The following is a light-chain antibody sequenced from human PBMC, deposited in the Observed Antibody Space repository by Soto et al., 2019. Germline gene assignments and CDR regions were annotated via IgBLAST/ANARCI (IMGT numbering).Light chain of an antibody. V-gene: IGKV3-20*01. Sequence: EIVLTQSPGTLWLSPGERATLSCRASQSVSSSYLAWYQQKFGQAPRLLIYDASSRATGVPDRFSGSGSGTDFTLTISRLEPEDFAVYYCLQYGSSPRTFGQGTTVEFK. J-gene: IGKJ1*01. CDR3: LQYGSSPRT. CDR1: QSVSSSY. CDR2: DAS.